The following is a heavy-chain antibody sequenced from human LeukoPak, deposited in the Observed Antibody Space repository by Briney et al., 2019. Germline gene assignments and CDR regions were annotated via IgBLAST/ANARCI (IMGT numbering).Heavy chain of an antibody. CDR3: ERARELPGYYYYYMDV. CDR1: GGSFSGYY. J-gene: IGHJ6*03. CDR2: INHSGST. D-gene: IGHD1-7*01. Sequence: PSETLSLTCAVYGGSFSGYYWSWIRQPPGKGLEWIGEINHSGSTNYNPSLKSRVTISVDTSKNQFSLKLSSVTAADTAVYYCERARELPGYYYYYMDVWGKGTTVTVSS. V-gene: IGHV4-34*01.